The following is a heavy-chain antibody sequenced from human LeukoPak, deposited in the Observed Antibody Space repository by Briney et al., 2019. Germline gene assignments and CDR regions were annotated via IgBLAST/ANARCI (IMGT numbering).Heavy chain of an antibody. CDR3: ARDALGRKQQLGDY. CDR2: ISAYNGNT. V-gene: IGHV1-18*01. Sequence: ASVKVSCKASGGTFSSYAISWVRQAPGQGLEWMGWISAYNGNTNYAQKLQGRVTMTTDTSTSTAYKELRSLRSDDTAVYYCARDALGRKQQLGDYWGQGTLVTVSS. CDR1: GGTFSSYA. J-gene: IGHJ4*02. D-gene: IGHD6-13*01.